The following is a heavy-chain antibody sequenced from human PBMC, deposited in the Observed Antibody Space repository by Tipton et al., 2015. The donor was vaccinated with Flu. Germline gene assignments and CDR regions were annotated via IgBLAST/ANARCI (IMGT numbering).Heavy chain of an antibody. J-gene: IGHJ4*02. D-gene: IGHD2-2*01. V-gene: IGHV3-7*01. CDR2: IKQDGSEK. Sequence: GSLRLSCAASGFTFSSYWMSWVRQAPGKGLEWVANIKQDGSEKYYVDSVKGRFTISRDNAKNSLYLQMNSLRAEDTAVYYCARGADIVVVPAAMNDYWGQGTLVTVSS. CDR3: ARGADIVVVPAAMNDY. CDR1: GFTFSSYW.